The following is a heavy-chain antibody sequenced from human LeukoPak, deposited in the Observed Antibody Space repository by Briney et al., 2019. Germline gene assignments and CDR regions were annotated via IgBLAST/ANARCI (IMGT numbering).Heavy chain of an antibody. D-gene: IGHD6-19*01. J-gene: IGHJ4*02. Sequence: GGSLRLSCEASGFSFSNFEMNWVRQPPGKGLEWVAYISEDATTVYYADSVRGQFTISRDDAKNSLYLQMSSLRAEDTAVYYCARDSGIGGTGNEFDYWGQGTLVTVSS. CDR1: GFSFSNFE. V-gene: IGHV3-48*03. CDR2: ISEDATTV. CDR3: ARDSGIGGTGNEFDY.